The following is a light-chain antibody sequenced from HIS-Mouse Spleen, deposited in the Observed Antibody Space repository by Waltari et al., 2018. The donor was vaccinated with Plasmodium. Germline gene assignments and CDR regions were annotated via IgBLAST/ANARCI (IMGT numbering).Light chain of an antibody. Sequence: ELVMTRSPTTLSVSTGGRTALYCRASQSGSSNLAWYQQKPGQAPRLLIYGASSRATGIPARFSGSGSGTEFTLTISRMQSEDFAVYYCQQYNNWPPYTFGQGTKLEIK. CDR3: QQYNNWPPYT. V-gene: IGKV3-15*01. J-gene: IGKJ2*01. CDR1: QSGSSN. CDR2: GAS.